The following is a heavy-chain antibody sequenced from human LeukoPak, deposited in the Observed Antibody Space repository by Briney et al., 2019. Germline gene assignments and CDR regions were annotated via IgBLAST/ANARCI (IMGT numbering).Heavy chain of an antibody. CDR3: ARYPSSGWAYYFDY. D-gene: IGHD6-19*01. CDR2: INHSGST. J-gene: IGHJ4*02. V-gene: IGHV4-34*01. Sequence: SETLSLTCAVYGGSFSGYYWSWIRQPPGKGLEWIGEINHSGSTNYNPSLKSRVTISVDTSKNQFSLKLSSVTAADTAVYYCARYPSSGWAYYFDYWGQGTLVTVSS. CDR1: GGSFSGYY.